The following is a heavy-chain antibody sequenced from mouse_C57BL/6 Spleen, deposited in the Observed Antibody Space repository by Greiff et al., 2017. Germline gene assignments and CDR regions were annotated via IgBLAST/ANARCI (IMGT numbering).Heavy chain of an antibody. CDR3: ASPYGSIQAWFAY. J-gene: IGHJ3*01. CDR1: GFTFSDYG. Sequence: EVKLMESGGGLVQPGGSLKLSCAASGFTFSDYGMAWVRQAPRKGPEWVAFISNLAYSIYYADTVTGRFTISRENAKNTLYLEMSSLRSEDTAMYYCASPYGSIQAWFAYWGQGTLVTVSA. D-gene: IGHD1-1*01. CDR2: ISNLAYSI. V-gene: IGHV5-15*01.